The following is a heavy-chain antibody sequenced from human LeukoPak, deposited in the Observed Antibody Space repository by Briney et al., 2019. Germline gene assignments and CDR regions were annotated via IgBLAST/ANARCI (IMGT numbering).Heavy chain of an antibody. CDR3: VMVATIGPYYYYGMDV. Sequence: AGESLKISCKGSGYSFTSYWISWVRQMPGKGLEWMGRIDPSDSYTNYSPSFQGHVTISADKSISTAYLQWSSLKASDTAMYYCVMVATIGPYYYYGMDVWGQGTTVTVSS. V-gene: IGHV5-10-1*01. CDR1: GYSFTSYW. D-gene: IGHD5-12*01. CDR2: IDPSDSYT. J-gene: IGHJ6*02.